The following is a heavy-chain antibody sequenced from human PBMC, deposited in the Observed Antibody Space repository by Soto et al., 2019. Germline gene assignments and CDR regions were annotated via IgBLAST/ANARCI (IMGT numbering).Heavy chain of an antibody. CDR3: FGGNGGPQ. Sequence: PGGSLRLSCRTSDFTLGNYRMNWARQAPGKGLEWVANIKPDGSVTNYLDSVKGRFTISRDNVRNSVSLQMNSLRVEDTAVYFCFGGNGGPQWGQGTLVTVSS. V-gene: IGHV3-7*03. CDR1: DFTLGNYR. CDR2: IKPDGSVT. J-gene: IGHJ4*02. D-gene: IGHD3-16*01.